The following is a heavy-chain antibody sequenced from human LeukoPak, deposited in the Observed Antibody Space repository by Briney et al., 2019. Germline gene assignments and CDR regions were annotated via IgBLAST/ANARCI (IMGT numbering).Heavy chain of an antibody. Sequence: GGSLRLSCAASGFTFSSYWMSWVRQAPGKGLEWVANIKQDGSEKYYVDSVKGRFTISRDNAKNSLYLQMNSLRAEDTAAYYCARDHYDFWSGYYMDNYFDYWGQGTLVTVSS. CDR1: GFTFSSYW. V-gene: IGHV3-7*01. CDR2: IKQDGSEK. CDR3: ARDHYDFWSGYYMDNYFDY. J-gene: IGHJ4*02. D-gene: IGHD3-3*01.